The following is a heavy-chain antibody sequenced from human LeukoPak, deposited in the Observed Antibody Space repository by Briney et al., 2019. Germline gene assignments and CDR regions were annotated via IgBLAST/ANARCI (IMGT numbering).Heavy chain of an antibody. J-gene: IGHJ4*02. D-gene: IGHD6-13*01. CDR2: ISAYNGNT. Sequence: ASVKVSCKASGYTFTSYGISWVRQAPGQGLEWMGWISAYNGNTNYAQKLQGRVTMTTDTSTSTAYMELRSLRSDDTAVYYCARDTGSRIAPSIREHFDYWGQGTLVTVSS. CDR1: GYTFTSYG. CDR3: ARDTGSRIAPSIREHFDY. V-gene: IGHV1-18*01.